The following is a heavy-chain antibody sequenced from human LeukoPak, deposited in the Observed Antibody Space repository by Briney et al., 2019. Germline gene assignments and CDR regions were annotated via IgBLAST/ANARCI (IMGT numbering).Heavy chain of an antibody. V-gene: IGHV4-34*01. CDR1: GGSFSGYY. Sequence: PSETLSLTCAVYGGSFSGYYWSWIRQPPGKGLEWIGEINHSGSTNYNPSLKSRVTISVDTSKNQFSLKLSSVTAADTAVYYCARGMAVAGTGGWFDPWGHGTLVTVSS. J-gene: IGHJ5*02. CDR2: INHSGST. D-gene: IGHD6-19*01. CDR3: ARGMAVAGTGGWFDP.